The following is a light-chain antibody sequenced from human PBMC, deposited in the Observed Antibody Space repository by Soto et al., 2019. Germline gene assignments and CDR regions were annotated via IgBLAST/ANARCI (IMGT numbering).Light chain of an antibody. CDR2: KTS. V-gene: IGKV1-5*03. J-gene: IGKJ4*01. CDR3: QHYDSYSP. Sequence: DIQMTQSPSTLSASVGDTVTITCRASQTITSRLAWYQQKPGKAPNLLIYKTSNLESGVPSRFSGSGSGTEFCLTISSLQPDDFATYYCQHYDSYSPFGGGTKVEIK. CDR1: QTITSR.